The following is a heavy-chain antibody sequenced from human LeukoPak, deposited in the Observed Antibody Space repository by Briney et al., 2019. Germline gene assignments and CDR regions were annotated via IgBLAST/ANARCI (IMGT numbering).Heavy chain of an antibody. CDR3: AQYYDILTGYLDFDY. V-gene: IGHV3-23*01. Sequence: GGSLRLSCAASGFTFNNAWMNWVRQAPGKGLEWVSAISGSGGSTYYADSVKGRFTISRDNSKNTLYLQMNSLRAEDTAVYYCAQYYDILTGYLDFDYWGQGTLVTVSS. D-gene: IGHD3-9*01. J-gene: IGHJ4*02. CDR1: GFTFNNAW. CDR2: ISGSGGST.